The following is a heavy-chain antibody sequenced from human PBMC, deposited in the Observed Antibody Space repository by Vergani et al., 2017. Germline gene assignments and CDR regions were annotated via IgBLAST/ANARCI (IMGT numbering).Heavy chain of an antibody. CDR1: GGSISSGSYY. CDR2: IYYSGST. J-gene: IGHJ2*01. V-gene: IGHV4-39*01. D-gene: IGHD3-22*01. CDR3: ARHGLDITMIVVALNWYFDL. Sequence: QVQLQESGPGLVKPSQTLSLTCTVSGGSISSGSYYWGWIRQPPGKGLEWIGSIYYSGSTYYNPSLKSRVTISVDTSKNQFSLKLSSVTAADTAVYYCARHGLDITMIVVALNWYFDLWGRGTLVTVSS.